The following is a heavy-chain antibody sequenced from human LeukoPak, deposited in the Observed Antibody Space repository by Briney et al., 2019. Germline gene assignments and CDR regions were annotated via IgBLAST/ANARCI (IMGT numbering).Heavy chain of an antibody. V-gene: IGHV3-64D*06. CDR2: ISSNGGST. Sequence: GGSLRLSCSASGFTFSSYAMAWVRQAPGKGLEYVSTISSNGGSTYYADSVKGRFTISRDDSKNTLYLRMSSLRAEDTAVYYCVKEGDYGYYFDYWGQGTLVTVSS. D-gene: IGHD3-16*01. CDR3: VKEGDYGYYFDY. CDR1: GFTFSSYA. J-gene: IGHJ4*02.